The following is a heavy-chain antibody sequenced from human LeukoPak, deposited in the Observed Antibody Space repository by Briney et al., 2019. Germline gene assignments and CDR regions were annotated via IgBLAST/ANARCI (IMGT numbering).Heavy chain of an antibody. CDR2: IYYRGST. Sequence: PSVNLSLNCTVSGGSISSSSYDCGSIRQPPGKGLELIGSIYYRGSTYNNPSSNSRVTISVDTSKNQFSLKLSSVIAADTAVDYCAIGYSSSSGIDYWGQGTLVTVSS. V-gene: IGHV4-39*01. J-gene: IGHJ4*02. CDR1: GGSISSSSYD. CDR3: AIGYSSSSGIDY. D-gene: IGHD6-6*01.